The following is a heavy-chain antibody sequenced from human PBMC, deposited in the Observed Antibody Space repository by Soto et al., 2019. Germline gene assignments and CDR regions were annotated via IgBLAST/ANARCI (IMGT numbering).Heavy chain of an antibody. D-gene: IGHD3-10*01. CDR3: ARDPHQRVGELYSTVDY. J-gene: IGHJ4*02. V-gene: IGHV3-33*01. CDR1: GFTFSSYG. CDR2: IWYDGSNK. Sequence: QVQLVESGGGVVQPGRSLRLSCAASGFTFSSYGMHWVRQAPGKGLEWVAVIWYDGSNKYYADSVKGRFTISRDNSKNTLYLQMNSLRAEDTAVYYCARDPHQRVGELYSTVDYWGQGTLVTVSS.